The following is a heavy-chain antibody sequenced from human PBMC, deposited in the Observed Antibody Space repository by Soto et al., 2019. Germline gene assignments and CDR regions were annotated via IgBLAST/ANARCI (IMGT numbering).Heavy chain of an antibody. CDR2: ISYDGSDK. CDR1: GFTFSSYP. CDR3: ASGDTTVDLIDS. J-gene: IGHJ4*02. Sequence: QVQLVESGGGVVQPGRSLRLSCAASGFTFSSYPMYWVRQAPGKGLEWVATISYDGSDKKYADSVKGRFTISRDNCTNTLFLRMSSLRVEDTAVYYCASGDTTVDLIDSWGQGTLVTVSS. V-gene: IGHV3-30-3*01. D-gene: IGHD1-1*01.